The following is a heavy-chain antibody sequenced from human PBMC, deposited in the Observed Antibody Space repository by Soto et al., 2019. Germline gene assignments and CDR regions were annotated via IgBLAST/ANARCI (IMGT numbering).Heavy chain of an antibody. CDR3: AKDLYYEFWSGHLGY. V-gene: IGHV3-30*18. D-gene: IGHD3-3*01. CDR1: GFTFSSYG. CDR2: ISYDGSNK. J-gene: IGHJ4*02. Sequence: QVQLVESGGGVVQPGRSLRLSCAASGFTFSSYGMHWVRQAPGKGLEWVAVISYDGSNKYYADSVKGRFTISRDNSKNTLYLQMNSLRADDTAVYYCAKDLYYEFWSGHLGYWGQGTLVTVSS.